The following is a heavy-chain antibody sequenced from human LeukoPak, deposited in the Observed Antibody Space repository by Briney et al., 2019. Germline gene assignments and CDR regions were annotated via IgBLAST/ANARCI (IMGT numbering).Heavy chain of an antibody. Sequence: PGGSLRLSCAASGFTFSSYAMSWVRQAPGKGLEWVSAISGSGGSTYYADSVKGRFTISRDNSKNTLYLQMNSLRAEDTAVYYCAKDLRRIFGVVRGWFDPWGQGTLVTVSS. J-gene: IGHJ5*02. CDR3: AKDLRRIFGVVRGWFDP. V-gene: IGHV3-23*01. CDR2: ISGSGGST. CDR1: GFTFSSYA. D-gene: IGHD3-3*01.